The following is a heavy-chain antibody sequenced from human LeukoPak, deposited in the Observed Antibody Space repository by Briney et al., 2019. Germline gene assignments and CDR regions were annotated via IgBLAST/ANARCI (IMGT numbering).Heavy chain of an antibody. CDR3: ARDNDVVDFGY. Sequence: GGSLRLSCAASGFTFSSYSMNWVRQAPGKGLEWVSSISSSSSYIYYADSAKGRFTISRDNAKNTLYLQMNSLRAEDTAVYYCARDNDVVDFGYWGQGTLVTVSS. CDR1: GFTFSSYS. D-gene: IGHD2-8*01. V-gene: IGHV3-21*01. CDR2: ISSSSSYI. J-gene: IGHJ4*02.